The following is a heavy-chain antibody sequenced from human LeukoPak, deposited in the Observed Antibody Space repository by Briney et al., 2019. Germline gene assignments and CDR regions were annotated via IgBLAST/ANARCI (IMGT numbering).Heavy chain of an antibody. V-gene: IGHV4-59*08. J-gene: IGHJ5*02. CDR3: ARNAAVATSRSWFDP. CDR1: DGSISNYY. CDR2: IYYSGST. Sequence: KPSETLSLTCTVPDGSISNYYWSWIRQPPGKGLEWIGYIYYSGSTNYNPSLKSRVTMSVDTSKNQFSLKLSSVTAADAAVYYCARNAAVATSRSWFDPWGQGTLVTVSS. D-gene: IGHD6-19*01.